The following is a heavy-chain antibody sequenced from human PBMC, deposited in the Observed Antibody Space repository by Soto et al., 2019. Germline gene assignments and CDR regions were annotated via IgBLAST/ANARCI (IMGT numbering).Heavy chain of an antibody. Sequence: PSETLSLTCTVSGGSISGYYWSWIRQPPGKGLEWIAYIYYSGSSNSNPSLKSRVTISVDTSKNQFSLKLSSVTAADTAVYYCARLGRYYYYYYGMDVWGQGTTVTVSS. CDR1: GGSISGYY. V-gene: IGHV4-59*08. D-gene: IGHD1-1*01. CDR2: IYYSGSS. J-gene: IGHJ6*02. CDR3: ARLGRYYYYYYGMDV.